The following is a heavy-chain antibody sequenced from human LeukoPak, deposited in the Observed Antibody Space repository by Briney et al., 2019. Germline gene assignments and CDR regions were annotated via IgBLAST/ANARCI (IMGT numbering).Heavy chain of an antibody. J-gene: IGHJ5*02. CDR3: ARQYYYDTSGPNWFDP. Sequence: GESLKMSCKGSGYIFTTYWIAWVRQMPGKGLEWMGIIYPGDSDTRYSPSFQGQVTISADKSINTAYLQWSSLKASDTAMYYCARQYYYDTSGPNWFDPWGQGTLVTVSS. CDR2: IYPGDSDT. D-gene: IGHD3-22*01. CDR1: GYIFTTYW. V-gene: IGHV5-51*01.